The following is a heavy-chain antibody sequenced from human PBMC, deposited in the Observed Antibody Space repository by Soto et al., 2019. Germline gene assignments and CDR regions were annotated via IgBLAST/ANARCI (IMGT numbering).Heavy chain of an antibody. D-gene: IGHD1-26*01. CDR3: ARTPQYSGETTHSYYYYGMDV. CDR1: GYTFTGYY. CDR2: INPNSGGT. Sequence: ASVKVSCKASGYTFTGYYMHWVRQAPGQGLEWMGWINPNSGGTNYAQKFQGWVTMTRDTSISTAYMELSRLRSDDTAVYYCARTPQYSGETTHSYYYYGMDVWGQGTTVTVSS. V-gene: IGHV1-2*04. J-gene: IGHJ6*02.